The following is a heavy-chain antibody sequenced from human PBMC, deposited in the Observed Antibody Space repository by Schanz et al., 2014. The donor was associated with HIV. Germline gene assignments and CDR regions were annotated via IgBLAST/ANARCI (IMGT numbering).Heavy chain of an antibody. CDR3: ARGGILLPRGVSNWFDP. J-gene: IGHJ5*02. Sequence: QVQLRQSGAGLLKPSETLSLTCDVYGGSFSGYYWSWVRQSPGKGLEWIGEISHSGSTNYNPSLGSRVSMSVETSKNKFSVKVKSMTAADTAVYYCARGGILLPRGVSNWFDPWGQGTLVIVSS. CDR1: GGSFSGYY. V-gene: IGHV4-34*01. CDR2: ISHSGST. D-gene: IGHD3-10*01.